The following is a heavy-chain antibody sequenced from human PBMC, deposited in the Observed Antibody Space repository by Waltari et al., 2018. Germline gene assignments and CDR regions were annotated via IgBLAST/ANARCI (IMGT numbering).Heavy chain of an antibody. CDR2: IYHSGNT. Sequence: QVQLQESGPGLVKPSETLSLTCTISGASFGSNYWSWIRQTPGRALECVAYIYHSGNTNCNPSLNSRVTITEDASQNQFTLELSSVTAADTAVYFCARDARDWEAIDNTYFDSWGQGTLVAVSS. CDR1: GASFGSNY. D-gene: IGHD2-21*01. CDR3: ARDARDWEAIDNTYFDS. V-gene: IGHV4-59*12. J-gene: IGHJ4*02.